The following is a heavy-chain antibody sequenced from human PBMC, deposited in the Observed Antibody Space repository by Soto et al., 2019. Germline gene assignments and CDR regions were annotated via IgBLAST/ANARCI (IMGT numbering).Heavy chain of an antibody. J-gene: IGHJ6*02. D-gene: IGHD2-2*01. V-gene: IGHV4-30-4*01. Sequence: SETLSLTCTVSGGSISSGDYYWSWIRQPPGKGLEWIGYIYYSGSTYYNPFLKSRVTISVDTSKNQFSLKLSSVTAADTAVYYCARGGIVVVPAAIFYYYYGMDVWGQGTTVTVSS. CDR1: GGSISSGDYY. CDR3: ARGGIVVVPAAIFYYYYGMDV. CDR2: IYYSGST.